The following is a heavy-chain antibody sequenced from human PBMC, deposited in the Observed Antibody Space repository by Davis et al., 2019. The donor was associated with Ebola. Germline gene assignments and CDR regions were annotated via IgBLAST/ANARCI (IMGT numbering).Heavy chain of an antibody. Sequence: SETLSLTCTVSGYSISSGYYWGWIRQPPGKGLEWIGSIYHSGSTYYNPSLKSRVTISVDTSKNQFSLKLSSVTAADTAVYYCARAGERGYSYGYILRADYWGQGTLVTVSS. J-gene: IGHJ4*02. CDR3: ARAGERGYSYGYILRADY. D-gene: IGHD5-18*01. CDR1: GYSISSGYY. V-gene: IGHV4-38-2*02. CDR2: IYHSGST.